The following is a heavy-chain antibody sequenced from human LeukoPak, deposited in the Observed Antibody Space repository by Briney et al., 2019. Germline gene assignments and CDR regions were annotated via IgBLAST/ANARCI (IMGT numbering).Heavy chain of an antibody. CDR1: GGSISSYY. Sequence: SETLSLICTVSGGSISSYYWSWIRQPAGKGLEWIGRISTSGTINYNPSLKSRVTMSLDTSKNQFSLKLSSVTAADTAVYYCAREEATGRSSDYWGQGTLVTVSS. CDR3: AREEATGRSSDY. CDR2: ISTSGTI. V-gene: IGHV4-4*07. D-gene: IGHD2-15*01. J-gene: IGHJ4*02.